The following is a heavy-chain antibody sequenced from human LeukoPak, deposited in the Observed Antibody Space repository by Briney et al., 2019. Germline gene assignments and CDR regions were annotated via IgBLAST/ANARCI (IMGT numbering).Heavy chain of an antibody. Sequence: GASVKVSCKASGGTFSSYAISWVRQAPGQGLEWMGGIIPIFGTANYAQKFQGRVTITADESTSTAYMELSSLRSEDTAVYYCARGVIGNWNDARNNWFDPWGQGTLVTVSS. J-gene: IGHJ5*02. CDR1: GGTFSSYA. V-gene: IGHV1-69*13. CDR2: IIPIFGTA. D-gene: IGHD1-1*01. CDR3: ARGVIGNWNDARNNWFDP.